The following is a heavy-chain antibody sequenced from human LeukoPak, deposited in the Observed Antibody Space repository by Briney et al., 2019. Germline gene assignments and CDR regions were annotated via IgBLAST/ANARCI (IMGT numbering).Heavy chain of an antibody. CDR2: IKQDGSEK. J-gene: IGHJ3*02. CDR1: GFTFSSYW. CDR3: AREEGYYGSGAFDI. Sequence: GGSLRLSCAASGFTFSSYWMSWVRQAPGKGLEWVANIKQDGSEKYYVDSVKGRFTISRDNAKNSLYLQMNSLRAEDTAVYYCAREEGYYGSGAFDIWGQGTMVTVSS. V-gene: IGHV3-7*01. D-gene: IGHD3-10*01.